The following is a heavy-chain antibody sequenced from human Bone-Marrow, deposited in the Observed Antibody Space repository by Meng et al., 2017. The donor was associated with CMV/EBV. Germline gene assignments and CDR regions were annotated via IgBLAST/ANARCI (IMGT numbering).Heavy chain of an antibody. CDR2: MNPNSGNT. D-gene: IGHD5-12*01. V-gene: IGHV1-8*01. CDR1: GYTFTSYD. CDR3: ATDPFAYSGYDSGPLSRLHGGY. J-gene: IGHJ4*02. Sequence: ASVKVSCKASGYTFTSYDINWVRQATGQGLEWMGWMNPNSGNTGYAQKFQGRVTMTRNTSISTAYMELSSLRSEDTAVYYCATDPFAYSGYDSGPLSRLHGGYWGQGTLVTVSS.